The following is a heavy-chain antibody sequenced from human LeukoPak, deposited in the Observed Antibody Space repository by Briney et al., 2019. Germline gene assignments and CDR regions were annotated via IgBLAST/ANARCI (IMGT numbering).Heavy chain of an antibody. J-gene: IGHJ4*02. V-gene: IGHV4-4*07. CDR3: ARGLIRGYSYADDY. D-gene: IGHD5-18*01. CDR1: GGSISSYY. Sequence: SETLSLTCTVSGGSISSYYWSWIRQPAGKGLEWIGRIYTSGSTNYNPSLRSRVTISVDTSKNQFSLKLSSVTAADTAVYYCARGLIRGYSYADDYWGQGTLVTVSS. CDR2: IYTSGST.